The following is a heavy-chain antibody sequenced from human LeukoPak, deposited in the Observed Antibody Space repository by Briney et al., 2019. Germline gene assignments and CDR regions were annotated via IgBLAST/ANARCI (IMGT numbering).Heavy chain of an antibody. D-gene: IGHD3-22*01. CDR1: GFTFSSYA. CDR2: ISGSGGST. CDR3: AKSWYYYDSSGYFSLNDAFAT. V-gene: IGHV3-23*01. J-gene: IGHJ3*02. Sequence: GGSLRLSCAASGFTFSSYAMSWVRQAPGKGLEWVSAISGSGGSTYYADSVKGRFTISRDNSKNTLYLQMNSLRAEDTAVYYCAKSWYYYDSSGYFSLNDAFATWGQGTMVTVSS.